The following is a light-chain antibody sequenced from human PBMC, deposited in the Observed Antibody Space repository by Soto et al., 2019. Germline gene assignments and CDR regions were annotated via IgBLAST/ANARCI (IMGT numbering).Light chain of an antibody. Sequence: IQMTQSPSTLSASVGDRVTITCRARQSISSWLAWYQQKPGKAPRLLIYKASTLESGVPSRFSGSGSGTDFTLTISSLQPDDFATYYCQQYSTYWTFGQGTKV. CDR3: QQYSTYWT. CDR1: QSISSW. J-gene: IGKJ1*01. CDR2: KAS. V-gene: IGKV1-5*03.